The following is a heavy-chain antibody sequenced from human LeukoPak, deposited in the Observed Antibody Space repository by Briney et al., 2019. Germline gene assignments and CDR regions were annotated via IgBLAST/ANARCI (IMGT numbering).Heavy chain of an antibody. CDR2: ISFSGSDT. CDR1: GFTFRNYA. CDR3: AKGGSIGSYFVAFDY. D-gene: IGHD1-26*01. V-gene: IGHV3-23*01. Sequence: GGSLRLSCAASGFTFRNYAMSWVRQAPGKGLEWVSAISFSGSDTYYADSVKGRFTISRDNSKNTLYLQMNSLRADDTAVYYCAKGGSIGSYFVAFDYWGQGTPVTVSS. J-gene: IGHJ4*02.